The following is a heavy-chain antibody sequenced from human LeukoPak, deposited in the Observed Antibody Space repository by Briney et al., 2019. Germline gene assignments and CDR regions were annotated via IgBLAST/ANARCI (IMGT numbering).Heavy chain of an antibody. J-gene: IGHJ4*02. CDR2: IYYNGNT. V-gene: IGHV4-39*02. D-gene: IGHD3-10*01. Sequence: SETLSLTCTVSGGSITSDGFHWGWVRQPPGKGLEWIGVIYYNGNTYYSVSLKSRVTISVDTFKRQFSLKLNSVTAADTAVYYCARDRHGSGSYYSSDRLNFDYWGQGTLVTVSS. CDR3: ARDRHGSGSYYSSDRLNFDY. CDR1: GGSITSDGFH.